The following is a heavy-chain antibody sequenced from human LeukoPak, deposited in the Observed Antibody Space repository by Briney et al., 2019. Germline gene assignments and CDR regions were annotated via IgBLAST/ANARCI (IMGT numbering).Heavy chain of an antibody. J-gene: IGHJ4*02. D-gene: IGHD5-18*01. CDR1: GGSISSYY. V-gene: IGHV4-59*08. Sequence: SETLSLTYTVSGGSISSYYWSWIRQPPGKGLEWIGYVYYSGSANYNPSLKSRVTVSVDTSKNQFSLKLSSVTAADTAVYHCARSGYSYDLHFDYWGQGTQVTVSS. CDR3: ARSGYSYDLHFDY. CDR2: VYYSGSA.